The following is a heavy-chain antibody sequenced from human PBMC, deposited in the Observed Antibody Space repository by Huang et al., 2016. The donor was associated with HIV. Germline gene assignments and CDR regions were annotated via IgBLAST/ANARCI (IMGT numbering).Heavy chain of an antibody. Sequence: QVQLVQSGAEVKKPGSSVKVSCKVSGGTFNNAISWVRQAPGQGLEWMGGSIPNLGTPNYARKFQGRVTSTADESTSIAYMELSSLRSEETAVYYCARGAPDLDSHLDHWGQGTLVTVSS. V-gene: IGHV1-69*13. CDR1: GGTFNNA. J-gene: IGHJ4*02. CDR2: SIPNLGTP. CDR3: ARGAPDLDSHLDH. D-gene: IGHD3-3*01.